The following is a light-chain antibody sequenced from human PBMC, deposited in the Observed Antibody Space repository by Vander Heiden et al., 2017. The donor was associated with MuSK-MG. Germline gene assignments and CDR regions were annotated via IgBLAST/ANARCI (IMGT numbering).Light chain of an antibody. CDR3: QQSDSTPYT. V-gene: IGKV1-39*01. Sequence: DIPLTQSPSSLSASVGDRVTITCRASQSISSYLNWYQQKPGKAPKLLIYAASSLQSGVPSRFSGSGSGTDFTLTISSLQPEDFATYYCQQSDSTPYTFGRGTKVEIK. CDR2: AAS. CDR1: QSISSY. J-gene: IGKJ2*01.